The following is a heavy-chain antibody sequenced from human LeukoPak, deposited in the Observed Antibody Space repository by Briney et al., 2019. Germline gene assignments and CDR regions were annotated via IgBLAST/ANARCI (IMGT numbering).Heavy chain of an antibody. CDR3: ARASYDFWSGYSRSWYFDL. V-gene: IGHV1-46*01. D-gene: IGHD3-3*01. CDR1: GYTFTSYY. J-gene: IGHJ2*01. CDR2: INPSGGST. Sequence: GASVKVSCKASGYTFTSYYMHWVRQAPGQGLEWMGLINPSGGSTSYAQKFQGRVTITRDTSTSTVYMELSSPRSEDTAVYYCARASYDFWSGYSRSWYFDLWGRGTLVTVSS.